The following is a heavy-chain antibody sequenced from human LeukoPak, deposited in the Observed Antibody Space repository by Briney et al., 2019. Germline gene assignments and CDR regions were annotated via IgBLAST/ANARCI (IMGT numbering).Heavy chain of an antibody. CDR2: ISSNGGST. J-gene: IGHJ3*02. CDR1: GFTLSSYW. D-gene: IGHD5-18*01. Sequence: QPGGSLRLSCAASGFTLSSYWMHWVRQAPGKGLEYVSTISSNGGSTYYADSVKGRFTISRDNSKNTLHLQMSSLRAEDTAVYYCVKGVDTAMYDAFDIWGQGTMVTVSS. V-gene: IGHV3-64D*09. CDR3: VKGVDTAMYDAFDI.